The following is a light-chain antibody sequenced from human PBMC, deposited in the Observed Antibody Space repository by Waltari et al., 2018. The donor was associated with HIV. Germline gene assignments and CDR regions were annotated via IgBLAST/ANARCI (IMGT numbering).Light chain of an antibody. J-gene: IGKJ3*01. V-gene: IGKV1-27*01. Sequence: DIQMTQSPPSLSASVRDRVNITCRASQGISNHLAWYQQKPGKLPKLLIYAASTLQSGVPSRFSGSGSGTDFTLTISSLQPEDVATYYCQTYDSAPFTFGPGTKVDIK. CDR3: QTYDSAPFT. CDR1: QGISNH. CDR2: AAS.